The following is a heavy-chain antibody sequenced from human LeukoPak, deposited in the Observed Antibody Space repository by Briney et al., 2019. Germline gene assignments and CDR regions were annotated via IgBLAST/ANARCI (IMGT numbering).Heavy chain of an antibody. V-gene: IGHV3-7*01. CDR2: IKQDGSEK. CDR3: ARVGCSSTSCFIEAFDI. CDR1: GFTFSSYW. Sequence: GGSLRLSCAASGFTFSSYWMSWVRQAPGKGLEWVANIKQDGSEKYYVDSVKGRFTISRDNAKNSLYLQMNSLRAEDTAVYYCARVGCSSTSCFIEAFDIWGQGTMVTVSS. D-gene: IGHD2-2*01. J-gene: IGHJ3*02.